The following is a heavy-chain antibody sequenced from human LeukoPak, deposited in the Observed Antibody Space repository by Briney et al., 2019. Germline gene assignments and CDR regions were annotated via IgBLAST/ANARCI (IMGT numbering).Heavy chain of an antibody. CDR1: GFSFSNYG. V-gene: IGHV3-23*01. CDR3: ARDFPYYYDTSGYHFDY. Sequence: GGSLRLSCAAPGFSFSNYGMSWVRQAPGKGLEWVSSISSGGDNTYYADSVRGRFSISRDNSKNTLYLQMNSLRAEDTAVYYCARDFPYYYDTSGYHFDYWGQGTLVTVSS. D-gene: IGHD3-22*01. J-gene: IGHJ4*02. CDR2: ISSGGDNT.